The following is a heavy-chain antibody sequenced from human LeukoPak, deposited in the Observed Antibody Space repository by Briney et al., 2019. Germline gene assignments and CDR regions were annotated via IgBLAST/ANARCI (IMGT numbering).Heavy chain of an antibody. CDR3: ARGEDILTGFFDY. Sequence: SVKVSCKASGYTFTSYYMHWVRQAPGQGLEWMGRIIPILGIANYAQKFQGRVTITADKSTSTAYMELSSLRSEDTAVYYCARGEDILTGFFDYWGQGTLVTVSS. V-gene: IGHV1-69*04. D-gene: IGHD3-9*01. CDR2: IIPILGIA. J-gene: IGHJ4*02. CDR1: GYTFTSYY.